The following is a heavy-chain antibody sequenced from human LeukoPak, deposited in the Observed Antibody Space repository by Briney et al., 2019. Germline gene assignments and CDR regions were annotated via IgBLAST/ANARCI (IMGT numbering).Heavy chain of an antibody. CDR3: ARDRLWYIFDY. Sequence: ASVKVSCKASGYTFTSYYMHWVRQAPGQGLEWMGWISAYNGNTNYAQKLQGRVTMTTDTSTSTAYMELRSLRSDDTAVYYCARDRLWYIFDYWGQGTLVTVSS. V-gene: IGHV1-18*04. CDR2: ISAYNGNT. CDR1: GYTFTSYY. J-gene: IGHJ4*02. D-gene: IGHD1-1*01.